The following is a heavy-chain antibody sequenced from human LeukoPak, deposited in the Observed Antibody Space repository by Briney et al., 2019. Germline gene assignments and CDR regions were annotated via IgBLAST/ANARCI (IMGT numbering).Heavy chain of an antibody. J-gene: IGHJ4*02. Sequence: GESLKISCKGSGYSFSNYWIGWVRQMPGKGLEWMGIIHPDDSDTRYSPSFQGQVTISADKSISTAYLQWSSLKASDTAMYYCASSSYGPSPFDYWGQGTLVTVSS. CDR3: ASSSYGPSPFDY. CDR1: GYSFSNYW. D-gene: IGHD5-18*01. V-gene: IGHV5-51*01. CDR2: IHPDDSDT.